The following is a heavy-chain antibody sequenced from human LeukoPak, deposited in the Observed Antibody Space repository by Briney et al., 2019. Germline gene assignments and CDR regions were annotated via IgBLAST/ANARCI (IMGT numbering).Heavy chain of an antibody. J-gene: IGHJ4*02. CDR1: GGSFSDYY. Sequence: SETLSLTCAVYGGSFSDYYWSWIRQPPGKGLEWIGEIKHSGSTNYNPSLKSRVTISVDTPKNQFSLKLSSVTAADTAVYYCALLGYCSSTSCGFDYWGQGTLVTVSS. D-gene: IGHD2-2*01. CDR3: ALLGYCSSTSCGFDY. V-gene: IGHV4-34*01. CDR2: IKHSGST.